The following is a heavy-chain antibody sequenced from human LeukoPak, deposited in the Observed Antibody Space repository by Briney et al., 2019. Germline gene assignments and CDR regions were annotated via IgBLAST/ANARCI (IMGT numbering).Heavy chain of an antibody. J-gene: IGHJ6*02. D-gene: IGHD6-13*01. Sequence: ASVKVSCKASGYTFTSYAMNWVRQAPGQGLEWMGWINTNTGNPTYAQGFTGRFVFSLDTSVSTAYLQISSLKAEDTAVYYCASEGSSSWHAFGYYYYYYGMDVWGQGTTVTVSS. CDR3: ASEGSSSWHAFGYYYYYYGMDV. CDR1: GYTFTSYA. CDR2: INTNTGNP. V-gene: IGHV7-4-1*02.